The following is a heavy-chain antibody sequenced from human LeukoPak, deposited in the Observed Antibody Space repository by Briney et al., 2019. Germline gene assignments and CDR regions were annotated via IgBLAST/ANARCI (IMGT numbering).Heavy chain of an antibody. V-gene: IGHV3-23*01. CDR3: AKGRSGYDYVWFDP. J-gene: IGHJ5*02. CDR2: ISGSGGST. D-gene: IGHD5-12*01. Sequence: GGSLTLSCAASGFTFSSYAMSWVRQAPGKGLEWVSAISGSGGSTYYADSVKGRFTISRDNSKNTLYLQMNSLRAEDTAVYYCAKGRSGYDYVWFDPWGQGTLVTVSS. CDR1: GFTFSSYA.